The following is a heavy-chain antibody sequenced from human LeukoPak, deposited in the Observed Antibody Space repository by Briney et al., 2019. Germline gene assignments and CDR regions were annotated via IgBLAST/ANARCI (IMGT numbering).Heavy chain of an antibody. CDR3: VREYSRSVVAGAPLDF. Sequence: PSEILTLICSVSGGSISSSSYYWGWIRQSPGKGLEWIGSMYYRGTTYENSSLKSRVTLSIDTSKNQFSLKLTSVTAADTAVYYCVREYSRSVVAGAPLDFWGQGLLVTVSS. D-gene: IGHD2-15*01. V-gene: IGHV4-39*02. J-gene: IGHJ1*01. CDR2: MYYRGTT. CDR1: GGSISSSSYY.